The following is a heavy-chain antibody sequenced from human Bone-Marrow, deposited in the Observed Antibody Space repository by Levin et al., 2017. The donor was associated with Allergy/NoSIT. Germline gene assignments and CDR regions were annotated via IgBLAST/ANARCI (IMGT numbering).Heavy chain of an antibody. D-gene: IGHD6-19*01. V-gene: IGHV3-23*01. CDR1: GITYSSFA. CDR3: AKAPHASAGWYNFFFDY. Sequence: SCAVSGITYSSFAMSWVRQAPGRGLEWISSISGSGDSTYYADSVKGRFTISRDNSKNTLYLQLNSLRAEDAAEYYCAKAPHASAGWYNFFFDYWGQGTLVTVSS. J-gene: IGHJ4*02. CDR2: ISGSGDST.